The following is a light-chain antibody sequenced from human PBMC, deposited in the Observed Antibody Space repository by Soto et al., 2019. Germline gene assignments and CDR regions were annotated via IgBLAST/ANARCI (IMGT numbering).Light chain of an antibody. CDR3: KQYGRSGT. V-gene: IGKV3-20*01. J-gene: IGKJ4*02. Sequence: EIVLTQSPGTLSLSPGERATLSCRASQSVSNNYLAWYQQKPGQAPRLLIYGASNRATGIPXRFSGSGFGTDFTLTISRLEPEDXAVYYCKQYGRSGTLGGGTKVDIK. CDR1: QSVSNNY. CDR2: GAS.